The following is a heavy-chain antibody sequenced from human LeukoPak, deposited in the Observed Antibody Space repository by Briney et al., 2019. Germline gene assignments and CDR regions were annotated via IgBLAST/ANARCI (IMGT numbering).Heavy chain of an antibody. D-gene: IGHD6-13*01. J-gene: IGHJ4*02. CDR1: GFTVSSNY. V-gene: IGHV3-66*01. CDR2: IYSGGGT. CDR3: ARFIAAPYYFDY. Sequence: PGGSLRLSCATSGFTVSSNYMTWVRQAPGKGLEWVSVIYSGGGTRYADSVKGRFTISRDNSKNTLYLQMTSLRAEDTAVYYCARFIAAPYYFDYWGRGTLVTVSS.